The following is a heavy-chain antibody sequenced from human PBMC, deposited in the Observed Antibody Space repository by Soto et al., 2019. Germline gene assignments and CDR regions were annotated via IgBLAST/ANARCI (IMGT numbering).Heavy chain of an antibody. CDR1: GGSISSGDYY. CDR2: IYYSGST. Sequence: PSETLSLTCTVSGGSISSGDYYWSWIRQPPGKGLEWIGYIYYSGSTYYNPSLKSRVTISVDTSKNQFSLKLSSATAADTAVYYCATGRRGLYFDYWGQGTLVTVSS. CDR3: ATGRRGLYFDY. J-gene: IGHJ4*02. D-gene: IGHD3-10*01. V-gene: IGHV4-30-4*01.